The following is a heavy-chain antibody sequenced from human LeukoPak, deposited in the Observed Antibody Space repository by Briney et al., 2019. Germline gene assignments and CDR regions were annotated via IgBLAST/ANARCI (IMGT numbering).Heavy chain of an antibody. CDR2: INPYDGST. V-gene: IGHV1-46*01. CDR1: GYTFTSYY. D-gene: IGHD6-19*01. J-gene: IGHJ4*02. Sequence: GASVKVSCKASGYTFTSYYVHWVRRAPGQGLEWMGIINPYDGSTSYAQKFQGRVTVTRDTSTSTVYMELRSLRTEDTAVYYCAGDYRTSIAMTGPCDDWGQGTLVTVSS. CDR3: AGDYRTSIAMTGPCDD.